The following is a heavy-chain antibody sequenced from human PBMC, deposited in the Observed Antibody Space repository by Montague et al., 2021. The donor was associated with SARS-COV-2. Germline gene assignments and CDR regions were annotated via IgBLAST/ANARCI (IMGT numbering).Heavy chain of an antibody. Sequence: SLRLSCAASGFIFGDYWMSWVRQAPGKGLEWVANINLDGSKEYSVDSVKGRYTVSRDNAKNTLYLQMNSLRAEDTAVYYCSRAKLYMGVWGEGTTVTVSS. J-gene: IGHJ6*03. V-gene: IGHV3-7*01. CDR2: INLDGSKE. CDR1: GFIFGDYW. CDR3: SRAKLYMGV.